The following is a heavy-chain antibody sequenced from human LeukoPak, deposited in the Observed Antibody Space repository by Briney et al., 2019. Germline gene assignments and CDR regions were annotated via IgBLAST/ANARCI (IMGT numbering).Heavy chain of an antibody. V-gene: IGHV1-2*06. D-gene: IGHD1-26*01. CDR2: INPNSGGT. Sequence: ASVKVSCQASGYNFNNYGVTWVRQAPGQGLEWMGRINPNSGGTNYAQKFQGRVTMTRDTSISTAYMELSRLRSDDTAVYYCARPSITSGSYYGWGQGTLVTVSS. CDR3: ARPSITSGSYYG. J-gene: IGHJ4*02. CDR1: GYNFNNYG.